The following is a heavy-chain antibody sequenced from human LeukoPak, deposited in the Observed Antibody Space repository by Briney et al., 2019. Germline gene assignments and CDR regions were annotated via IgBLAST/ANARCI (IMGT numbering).Heavy chain of an antibody. Sequence: SETLSLTCTVSGGSISSYYWSWIRQPPGKGLEWIGYIYYSGSTNYNPSLKSRVTMSVDTSKNQFSLKLSSVTAADTAVYYCARDLNDNRVATFYYFDYWGQGTLVTVSS. D-gene: IGHD5-12*01. J-gene: IGHJ4*02. V-gene: IGHV4-59*12. CDR1: GGSISSYY. CDR3: ARDLNDNRVATFYYFDY. CDR2: IYYSGST.